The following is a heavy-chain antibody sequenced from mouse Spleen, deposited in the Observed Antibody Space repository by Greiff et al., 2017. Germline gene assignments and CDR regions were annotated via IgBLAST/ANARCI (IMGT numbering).Heavy chain of an antibody. V-gene: IGHV1-80*01. D-gene: IGHD2-1*01. CDR1: GYAFSSYW. CDR3: ARGGNYGNAMDY. J-gene: IGHJ4*01. CDR2: IYPGDGDT. Sequence: VKLQESGAELVRPGSSVKISCKASGYAFSSYWMNWVKQRPGQGLEWIGQIYPGDGDTNYNGKFKGKATLTADKSSSTAYMQLSSLTSEDSAVYFCARGGNYGNAMDYWGQGTSVTVSS.